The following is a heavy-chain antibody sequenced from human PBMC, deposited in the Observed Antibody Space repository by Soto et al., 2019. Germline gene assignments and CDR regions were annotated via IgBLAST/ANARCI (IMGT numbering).Heavy chain of an antibody. J-gene: IGHJ4*02. V-gene: IGHV3-73*02. D-gene: IGHD3-16*01. CDR3: STLGEWGSYSGY. Sequence: EVQLVESGGGLVQPGGSLKLSCAASGFTFSGAAIHWVRQASGKGLEWVGRIRSKAKDYATAYTESVKGRFTISRDDSTYTAYLQMNSLKTDDTAMYYCSTLGEWGSYSGYWGQGTLVTVSS. CDR1: GFTFSGAA. CDR2: IRSKAKDYAT.